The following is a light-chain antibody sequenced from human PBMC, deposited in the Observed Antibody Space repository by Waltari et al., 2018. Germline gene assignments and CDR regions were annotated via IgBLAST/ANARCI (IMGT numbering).Light chain of an antibody. Sequence: AIQMTQSPSSLSASVGDRITITCRASQGIRNDLGWYQQKPGKAPNLLIYAAYSLQSGVPSRFSGSGSGTDFTLTISSLQPEDFATYYCLQDYNYPHTFGQGTKVEIK. V-gene: IGKV1-6*01. CDR1: QGIRND. J-gene: IGKJ1*01. CDR3: LQDYNYPHT. CDR2: AAY.